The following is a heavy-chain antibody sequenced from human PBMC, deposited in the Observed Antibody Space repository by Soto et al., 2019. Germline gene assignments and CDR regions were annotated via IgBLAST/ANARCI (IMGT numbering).Heavy chain of an antibody. J-gene: IGHJ3*02. CDR2: ISSSSSYI. CDR1: GFTFSSYS. CDR3: ARDKDGYNRVIAFDI. D-gene: IGHD5-12*01. V-gene: IGHV3-21*01. Sequence: GGSLRLSCAASGFTFSSYSMNWVRQAPGKGLEWVSSISSSSSYIYYADSVKGRFTISRDNAKNSLYLQMNSLRAEDTAVYYCARDKDGYNRVIAFDIWGQGTMVTVSS.